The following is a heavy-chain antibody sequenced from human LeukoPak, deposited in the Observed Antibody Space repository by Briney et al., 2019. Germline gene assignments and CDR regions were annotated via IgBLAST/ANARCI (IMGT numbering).Heavy chain of an antibody. V-gene: IGHV1-18*01. CDR2: ISAYNGNT. D-gene: IGHD3-10*01. J-gene: IGHJ5*02. Sequence: GASVKVSCKASGYTFTSYGISWVRQAPGQGLEWMGWISAYNGNTNYAQKFQGRVTMTRDTSISTAYMELSRLRSDDTAVYYCARGPITMVRGVIFNWFDPWGQGTLVTVSS. CDR1: GYTFTSYG. CDR3: ARGPITMVRGVIFNWFDP.